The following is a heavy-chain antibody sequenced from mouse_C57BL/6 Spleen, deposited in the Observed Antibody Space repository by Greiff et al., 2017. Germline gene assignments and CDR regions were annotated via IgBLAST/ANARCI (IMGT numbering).Heavy chain of an antibody. CDR3: ARRAGTGFAY. Sequence: EVNVVESGGGLVKPGGSLKLSCAASGFTFSDYGMHWVRQAPEKGLEWVAYISSGSSTIYYADTVKGRFTISRDNAKNTLFLQMTSLRSEDTAMYYCARRAGTGFAYWGQGTLVTVSA. CDR1: GFTFSDYG. D-gene: IGHD2-14*01. CDR2: ISSGSSTI. V-gene: IGHV5-17*01. J-gene: IGHJ3*01.